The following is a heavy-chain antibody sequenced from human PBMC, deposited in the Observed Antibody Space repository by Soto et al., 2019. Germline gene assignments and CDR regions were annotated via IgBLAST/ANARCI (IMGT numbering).Heavy chain of an antibody. CDR1: GFTFSSYG. J-gene: IGHJ4*02. D-gene: IGHD2-15*01. CDR3: AKDVGG. V-gene: IGHV3-30*18. CDR2: ISYDGSNK. Sequence: QVQLVESGGGVDQPGRSLRLSCAASGFTFSSYGMHWVRQAPGKGLEWVAVISYDGSNKYYADSVKGRFTISRDNSKNTLYLQMNSLRAEDTAVYYCAKDVGGWGQGTLVTVSS.